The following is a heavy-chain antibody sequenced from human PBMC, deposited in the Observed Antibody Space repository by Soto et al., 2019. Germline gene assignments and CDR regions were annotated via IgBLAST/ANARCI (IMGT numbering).Heavy chain of an antibody. CDR3: ARARSDYYGSGSPIDAFDI. CDR1: GGTFSSYA. D-gene: IGHD3-10*01. Sequence: ASVKLSCTASGGTFSSYAISWVRQAPEQGLEWMGGIIPIFGTANYAQKFQGRVTITADESTSTAYMELSSLRSEDTAVYYCARARSDYYGSGSPIDAFDIWGQGTMVTVSS. J-gene: IGHJ3*02. V-gene: IGHV1-69*13. CDR2: IIPIFGTA.